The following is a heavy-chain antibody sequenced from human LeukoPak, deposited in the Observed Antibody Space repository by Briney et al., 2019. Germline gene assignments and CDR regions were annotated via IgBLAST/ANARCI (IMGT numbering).Heavy chain of an antibody. D-gene: IGHD1-26*01. J-gene: IGHJ4*02. V-gene: IGHV3-73*01. CDR2: IRSKANSYAT. CDR3: ASWQVGETGPSDY. CDR1: GFTFSGSA. Sequence: SGGSLRLSCAASGFTFSGSAMHWVRQASGKGLEWVGRIRSKANSYATAYAASVKGRFTISRGDSKNTAYLQMNSLKTEDTAVYYCASWQVGETGPSDYWGQGTLVTVSS.